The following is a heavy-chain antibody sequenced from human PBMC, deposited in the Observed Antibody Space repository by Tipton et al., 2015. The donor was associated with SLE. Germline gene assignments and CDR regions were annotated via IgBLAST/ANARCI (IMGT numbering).Heavy chain of an antibody. Sequence: SLRLSCVVSGGSINSFNWWNWVRQPPGKGLEWIGQIYHSGNTNYNPSLKSRVTISVDTSKNQFSLKLSSVTAADTAVYYCARAGGIAARSYYYYYYYMDVWGKGTTVTVSS. V-gene: IGHV4-4*02. J-gene: IGHJ6*03. CDR3: ARAGGIAARSYYYYYYYMDV. CDR1: GGSINSFNW. D-gene: IGHD6-6*01. CDR2: IYHSGNT.